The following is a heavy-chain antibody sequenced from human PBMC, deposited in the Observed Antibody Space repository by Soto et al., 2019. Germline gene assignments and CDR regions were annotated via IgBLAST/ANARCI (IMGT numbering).Heavy chain of an antibody. Sequence: QSGGSLRLSCAASGFTFSSYAMSWVRQAPGKGLEWVSAISGSGGSTYYADSVKGRFTISRDNSKNTLYLQMNSLRAEDTAVYYCAKWRSSSAYYYYYGMDVWGQGTTVTVSS. V-gene: IGHV3-23*01. CDR3: AKWRSSSAYYYYYGMDV. CDR2: ISGSGGST. CDR1: GFTFSSYA. D-gene: IGHD6-6*01. J-gene: IGHJ6*02.